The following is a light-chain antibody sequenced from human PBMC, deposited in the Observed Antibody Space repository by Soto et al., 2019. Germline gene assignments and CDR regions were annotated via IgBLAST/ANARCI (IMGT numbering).Light chain of an antibody. CDR3: QSYGSSRT. J-gene: IGKJ1*01. CDR1: QSVSSSY. V-gene: IGKV3-20*01. CDR2: DAS. Sequence: EIVLTQSPGTLSLSPGERATLSCRASQSVSSSYLAWYQQKPGQAPRLLIYDASTRATGIPDRFSGGGSGTDFTLSISRLEPEDFAVYYCQSYGSSRTFGHGTKVDI.